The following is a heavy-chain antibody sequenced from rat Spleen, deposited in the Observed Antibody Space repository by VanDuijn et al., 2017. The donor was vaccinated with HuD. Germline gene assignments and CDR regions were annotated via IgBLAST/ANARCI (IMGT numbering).Heavy chain of an antibody. CDR2: ISHDDPST. D-gene: IGHD1-12*02. Sequence: EVQLVESGGGLVQPGRSLKLSCAASGFTFRDYYMAWVRQAPTKGMEWVATISHDDPSTYYRDSVKGRFTISRDTAQNTLYLQMNSLRSEDTATYYCARRGLDYDGREAYYFDYWGQGVMVTVSS. J-gene: IGHJ2*01. CDR3: ARRGLDYDGREAYYFDY. V-gene: IGHV5-29*01. CDR1: GFTFRDYY.